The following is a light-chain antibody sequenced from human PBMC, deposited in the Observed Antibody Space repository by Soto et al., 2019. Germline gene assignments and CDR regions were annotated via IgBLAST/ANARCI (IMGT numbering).Light chain of an antibody. V-gene: IGKV3-15*01. CDR3: QQYNNWPST. Sequence: EIVMPQSPDTLSLSPGERATLSCRASQSVITNLAWYQQKSGQAPRLLIYAASTRATDIPARFSGSGSGTEFTLTISNLQSEDFVVYYCQQYNNWPSTFGQGTKVDIK. J-gene: IGKJ1*01. CDR2: AAS. CDR1: QSVITN.